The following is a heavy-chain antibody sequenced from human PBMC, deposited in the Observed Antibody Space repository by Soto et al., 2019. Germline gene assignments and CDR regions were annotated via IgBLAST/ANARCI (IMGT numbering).Heavy chain of an antibody. Sequence: PGGSLRLSCAASGFIFTNYEMNWVRQAPGKGLEWVSYISSSGSTTYYADSVKGRFTISRDNAKNSLYLQMNSLRAEDTAVYYCARGTYRISGSGSNWFDPWGQGTLVTVSS. J-gene: IGHJ5*02. CDR1: GFIFTNYE. CDR2: ISSSGSTT. V-gene: IGHV3-48*03. CDR3: ARGTYRISGSGSNWFDP. D-gene: IGHD6-19*01.